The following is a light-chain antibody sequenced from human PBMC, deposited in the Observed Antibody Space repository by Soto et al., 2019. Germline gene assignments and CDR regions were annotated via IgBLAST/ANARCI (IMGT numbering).Light chain of an antibody. J-gene: IGKJ4*01. CDR3: QQYYSTPLT. CDR1: QSLLFSTNNKNY. V-gene: IGKV4-1*01. Sequence: IVMTQSPDSLAVSLGERTTIHCKSSQSLLFSTNNKNYFAWYQQKPGQPHKLLIYWASTRESGVPDRFNGSGSGTDFTLTISSLQAEDVAVYYCQQYYSTPLTFGGGTKVEI. CDR2: WAS.